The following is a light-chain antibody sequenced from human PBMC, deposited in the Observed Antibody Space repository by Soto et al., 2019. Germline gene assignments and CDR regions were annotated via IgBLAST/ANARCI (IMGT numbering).Light chain of an antibody. J-gene: IGLJ2*01. V-gene: IGLV2-14*01. Sequence: QSALTQPPSVSGSPGQSVTISCTGTSSDLASYNHVSWYQQHPGKAPKLMIYEVSNRPSGVSNRFSGSKSGNTASLTISGLQAEDEADYYCSSYTSSSTLVFGGGTKVTVL. CDR1: SSDLASYNH. CDR3: SSYTSSSTLV. CDR2: EVS.